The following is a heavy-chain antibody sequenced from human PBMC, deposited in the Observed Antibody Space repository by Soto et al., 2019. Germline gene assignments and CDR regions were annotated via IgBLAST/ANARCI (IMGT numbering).Heavy chain of an antibody. CDR3: ARTPYYDFWSGYIFDY. CDR2: IYSGGST. Sequence: GGSLRLSCAASGFTVSSNYMSWVRQAPGKGLEWVSVIYSGGSTYYADSVKGRFTISRDNSKNTLYLQMNSLRAEDTAVYYCARTPYYDFWSGYIFDYWGQGTLVTVSS. D-gene: IGHD3-3*01. J-gene: IGHJ4*02. CDR1: GFTVSSNY. V-gene: IGHV3-66*01.